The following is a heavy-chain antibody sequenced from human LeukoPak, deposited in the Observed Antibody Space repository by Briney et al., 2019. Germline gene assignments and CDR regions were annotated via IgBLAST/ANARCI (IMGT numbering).Heavy chain of an antibody. V-gene: IGHV3-74*01. CDR3: ARDPRYSSSWYRGSLFSSYYYYYMDV. D-gene: IGHD6-13*01. Sequence: GGSLRLSCAASGFTFSSYWMHWVRQAPGKGLGWVSRINSDGGSTSYADSVKGRFTISRDNAKNTLYLQMNSLRAEDTAVYYCARDPRYSSSWYRGSLFSSYYYYYMDVWGKGTTVTISS. J-gene: IGHJ6*03. CDR2: INSDGGST. CDR1: GFTFSSYW.